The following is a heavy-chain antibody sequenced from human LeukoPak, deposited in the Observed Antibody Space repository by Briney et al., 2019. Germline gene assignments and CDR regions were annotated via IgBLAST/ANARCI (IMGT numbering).Heavy chain of an antibody. D-gene: IGHD6-13*01. CDR2: IDAKSGGT. Sequence: GASVKVSCKASGYTFTGHYLRWVRQAPGQGLEWMGWIDAKSGGTKYAQRFQGRVATTRDTSINTGYMELRSLTSDDTAVYYCARWRGYSSGWSGPFDDWGQGTLVTVSS. V-gene: IGHV1-2*02. CDR3: ARWRGYSSGWSGPFDD. CDR1: GYTFTGHY. J-gene: IGHJ4*02.